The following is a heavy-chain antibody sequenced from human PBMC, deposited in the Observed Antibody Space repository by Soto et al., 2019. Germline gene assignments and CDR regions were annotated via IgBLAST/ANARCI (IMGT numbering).Heavy chain of an antibody. Sequence: PSETLSLTCTVSGGSINSGDYSWTWIRQPPGKGLEWIGYIYHTGTTYYNPSLKSRVTISVDTSKNQFSLKLSSVTAADTAMYNCARRERAAGTDWCFAPGGQGPLVTVPS. J-gene: IGHJ5*02. CDR2: IYHTGTT. CDR3: ARRERAAGTDWCFAP. V-gene: IGHV4-30-2*01. CDR1: GGSINSGDYS. D-gene: IGHD6-19*01.